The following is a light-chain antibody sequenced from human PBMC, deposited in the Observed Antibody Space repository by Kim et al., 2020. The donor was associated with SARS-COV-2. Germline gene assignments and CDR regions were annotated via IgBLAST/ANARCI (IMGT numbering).Light chain of an antibody. CDR1: KLGHKY. CDR3: QAWDSNTVV. J-gene: IGLJ2*01. CDR2: QDN. V-gene: IGLV3-1*01. Sequence: SYELTQPPSVSVSPGQTASITCSGDKLGHKYASWYQQKPGQSPVVVIYQDNKRPSGIPERFSGSSSGNTATLTISETQAMDEADYYCQAWDSNTVVFGGG.